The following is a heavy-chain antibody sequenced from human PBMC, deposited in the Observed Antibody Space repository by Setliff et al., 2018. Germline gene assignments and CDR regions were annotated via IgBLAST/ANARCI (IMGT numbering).Heavy chain of an antibody. D-gene: IGHD7-27*01. Sequence: SETLSLTCSVSGGSISGSHYSWVWMRQPPGKRLEWIGSTYYNGTAYYNPSLKSRVTMSVATFENHFSLKLNSLTAADTAVYYCARVTNRGLDLRFDPWGQGILVTVSS. CDR2: TYYNGTA. V-gene: IGHV4-39*07. CDR3: ARVTNRGLDLRFDP. J-gene: IGHJ5*02. CDR1: GGSISGSHYS.